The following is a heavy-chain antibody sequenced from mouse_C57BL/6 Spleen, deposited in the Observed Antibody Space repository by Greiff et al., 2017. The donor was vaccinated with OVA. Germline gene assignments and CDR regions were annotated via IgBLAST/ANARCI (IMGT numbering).Heavy chain of an antibody. J-gene: IGHJ1*03. Sequence: DVKLVESGGGLVKPGGSLKLSCAASGFTFSSYAMSWVRQTPEKRLEWVATISDGGSYTYYPDNVKGRFTISRDNAKNNLYLQMSHLKSEDTAMYYCARVYGSSDWYFEVWGTGTTVTVSS. D-gene: IGHD1-1*01. V-gene: IGHV5-4*03. CDR2: ISDGGSYT. CDR3: ARVYGSSDWYFEV. CDR1: GFTFSSYA.